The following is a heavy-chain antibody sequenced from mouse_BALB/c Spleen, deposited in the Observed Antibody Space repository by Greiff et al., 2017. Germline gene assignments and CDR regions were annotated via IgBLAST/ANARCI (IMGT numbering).Heavy chain of an antibody. D-gene: IGHD3-1*01. Sequence: VQLQQSGPELVKPGASVKISCKASGYTFTDYNMHWVKQSHGKSLEWIGYIYPYNGGTGYNQKFKSKATLTVDNSSSTAYMELRSLTSEDSAVYYCARLGRTGDYFDYWGQGTTLTVSS. CDR2: IYPYNGGT. J-gene: IGHJ2*01. CDR1: GYTFTDYN. V-gene: IGHV1S29*02. CDR3: ARLGRTGDYFDY.